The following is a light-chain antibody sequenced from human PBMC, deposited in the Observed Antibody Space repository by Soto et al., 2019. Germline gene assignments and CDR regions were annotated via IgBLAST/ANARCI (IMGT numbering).Light chain of an antibody. CDR3: QQRRNWPLIT. J-gene: IGKJ5*01. V-gene: IGKV3-11*01. Sequence: EIVLTQSPATLSLSPGERATLSCRASQSVSSYLAWYQQKPGQAPRLLIYDASNRATDIPARFSGSGSGTDFTLTISSLEPEDFAVYYCQQRRNWPLITFGQGTRLEIK. CDR2: DAS. CDR1: QSVSSY.